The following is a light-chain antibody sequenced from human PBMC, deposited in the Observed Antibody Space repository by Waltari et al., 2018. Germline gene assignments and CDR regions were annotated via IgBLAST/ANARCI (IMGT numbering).Light chain of an antibody. CDR1: SGPSSYP. V-gene: IGLV4-69*01. CDR2: LHSDGSH. J-gene: IGLJ2*01. CDR3: QTWGTGTVV. Sequence: QLVLTHSPSASASLAASVKLTCTLSSGPSSYPIAWPQQQPEKGPRYLMKLHSDGSHSKGDGIPDRFSGSSSGAERYLTIPSLQSEDEADYYCQTWGTGTVVFGGGTKLTVL.